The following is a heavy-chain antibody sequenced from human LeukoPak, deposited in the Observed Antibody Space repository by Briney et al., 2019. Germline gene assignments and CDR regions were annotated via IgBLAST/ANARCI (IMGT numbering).Heavy chain of an antibody. J-gene: IGHJ6*03. Sequence: ASVKVSCKASGYTFTSYGISWVRQAPGQGLEWMGWISAYNGNTNYAQKLQGRVTMTTDTSTSTAYMELRSLRSDDTAVYYCARVVLRFLEWPSLDYYYYYMDVWGKGTTVTVSS. D-gene: IGHD3-3*01. CDR1: GYTFTSYG. CDR3: ARVVLRFLEWPSLDYYYYYMDV. V-gene: IGHV1-18*01. CDR2: ISAYNGNT.